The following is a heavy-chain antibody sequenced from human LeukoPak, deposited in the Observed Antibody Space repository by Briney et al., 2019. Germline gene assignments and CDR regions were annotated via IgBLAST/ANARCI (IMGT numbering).Heavy chain of an antibody. CDR1: GYTFTSYG. CDR3: ATRSPGLWELRAFDI. D-gene: IGHD1-26*01. V-gene: IGHV1-18*01. J-gene: IGHJ3*02. Sequence: ASVKVSCKASGYTFTSYGISWVRQAPGQGLEWMGWISAYNGNTNYAQKLQGRVTMTTDTSTSTAYMELSSLRSEDTAVYYCATRSPGLWELRAFDIWGQGTMVTVSS. CDR2: ISAYNGNT.